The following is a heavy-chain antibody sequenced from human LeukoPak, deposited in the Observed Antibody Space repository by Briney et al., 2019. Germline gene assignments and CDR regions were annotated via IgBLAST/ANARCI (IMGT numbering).Heavy chain of an antibody. CDR1: GFTFDDYP. V-gene: IGHV3-43*01. D-gene: IGHD2-2*01. CDR2: IRGDGGST. CDR3: AKDGEVLSTSFSLDV. J-gene: IGHJ6*04. Sequence: GGSLRLSCTASGFTFDDYPMHWLRHAPEKGLEWVSLIRGDGGSTYYADSVQGRFTISRDNSKNSLYLQMNSLRTEDTALYCCAKDGEVLSTSFSLDVWGEGTTVTVSS.